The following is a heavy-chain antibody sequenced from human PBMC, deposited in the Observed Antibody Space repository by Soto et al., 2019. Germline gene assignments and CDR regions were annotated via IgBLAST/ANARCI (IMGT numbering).Heavy chain of an antibody. J-gene: IGHJ6*02. CDR3: ARVYYGSGSYYKSYYYYGMDV. V-gene: IGHV4-38-2*01. CDR1: GYSISSGYY. D-gene: IGHD3-10*01. Sequence: SETLSLTCAVSGYSISSGYYWGWIRQPPGKGLEWIGSIYHSGSTYYNPSLKSRVTISVDTSKNQFSLKLSSVTAADTAVYYCARVYYGSGSYYKSYYYYGMDVWGQGTTVTVYS. CDR2: IYHSGST.